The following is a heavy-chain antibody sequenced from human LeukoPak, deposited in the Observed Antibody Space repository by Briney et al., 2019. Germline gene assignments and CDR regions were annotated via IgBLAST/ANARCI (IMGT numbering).Heavy chain of an antibody. CDR2: IYYSGST. J-gene: IGHJ6*02. V-gene: IGHV4-30-4*01. CDR1: GGSISSGDYY. D-gene: IGHD3-10*01. CDR3: ARVEMTMVRGYYYYGMDV. Sequence: SQTLSLTCTVSGGSISSGDYYWSWIRQPPGKGLEWIGYIYYSGSTYYSPSLKSRATISVDTSKNQFSLKLSSVTAADTAVYYCARVEMTMVRGYYYYGMDVWGQGTTVTVSS.